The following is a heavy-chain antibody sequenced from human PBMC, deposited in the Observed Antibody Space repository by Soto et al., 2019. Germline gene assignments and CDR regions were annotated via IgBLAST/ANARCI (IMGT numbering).Heavy chain of an antibody. Sequence: GGSLRLSCAASGFTFSSYSMNWVRQAPWKGLEWVSSISSSSSYIYYADSVKGRFTISRDNAKNSLYLQMNSLRAEDTAVYYCAREGSRKDYYYYGMDVWGQGTTVTVSS. D-gene: IGHD2-2*01. CDR2: ISSSSSYI. V-gene: IGHV3-21*01. J-gene: IGHJ6*02. CDR3: AREGSRKDYYYYGMDV. CDR1: GFTFSSYS.